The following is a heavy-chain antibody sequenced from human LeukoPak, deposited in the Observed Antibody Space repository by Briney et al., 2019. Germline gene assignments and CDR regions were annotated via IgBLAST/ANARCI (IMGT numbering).Heavy chain of an antibody. CDR2: ISGSGGST. CDR1: GFTFSSFA. J-gene: IGHJ4*02. V-gene: IGHV3-23*01. CDR3: AITMGPYYYDSSGLDY. D-gene: IGHD3-22*01. Sequence: GGSLRLSCAASGFTFSSFAMTWVRQAPGKGLEWVSAISGSGGSTYYADSVKGRFTISRDNSKNTLYLQMNSLRAEDTAVYYCAITMGPYYYDSSGLDYWGRGTLVTVSS.